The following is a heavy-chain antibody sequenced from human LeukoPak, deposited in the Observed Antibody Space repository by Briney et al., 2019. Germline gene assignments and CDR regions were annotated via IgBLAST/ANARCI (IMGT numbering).Heavy chain of an antibody. CDR3: ARPRYNWNSYFDD. CDR1: RGSISSIGYY. J-gene: IGHJ4*02. Sequence: SETLSLTCTVSRGSISSIGYYWGWIRQPPGKGVERIGTIYYGGSTYYNPSLKSRVTISIGPAENQFSLKLTSVTAADTAVYYCARPRYNWNSYFDDWSQGTLVTVSS. CDR2: IYYGGST. D-gene: IGHD1-7*01. V-gene: IGHV4-39*01.